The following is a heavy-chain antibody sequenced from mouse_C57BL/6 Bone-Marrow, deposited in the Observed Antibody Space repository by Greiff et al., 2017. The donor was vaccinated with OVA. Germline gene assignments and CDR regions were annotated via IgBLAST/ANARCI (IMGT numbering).Heavy chain of an antibody. Sequence: VQLQQPGAELLKPGASVTLSCKASGYTFTSYWMPWVKQRPGQGLEWIGMIHPISGSTNYNEKFKSKATLTVDKSSSTAYMQLSSLTSEDSAVYYCAREKFPFDYWGQGTTLTVSS. CDR2: IHPISGST. CDR3: AREKFPFDY. J-gene: IGHJ2*01. V-gene: IGHV1-64*01. CDR1: GYTFTSYW.